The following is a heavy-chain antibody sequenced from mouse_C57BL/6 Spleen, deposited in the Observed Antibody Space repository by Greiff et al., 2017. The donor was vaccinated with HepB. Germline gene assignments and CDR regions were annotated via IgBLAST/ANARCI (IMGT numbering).Heavy chain of an antibody. CDR2: INPSNGGT. J-gene: IGHJ4*01. Sequence: VQLQQSGTELVKPGASVKLSCKASGYTFTSYWMHWVKQRPGQGLEWIGNINPSNGGTNYNEKFKSKATLTVDKSSSTAYMQLSSLTSEDSAVYYCARRIGTTVVDYYAMDYWGQGTSVTVSS. CDR3: ARRIGTTVVDYYAMDY. CDR1: GYTFTSYW. V-gene: IGHV1-53*01. D-gene: IGHD1-1*01.